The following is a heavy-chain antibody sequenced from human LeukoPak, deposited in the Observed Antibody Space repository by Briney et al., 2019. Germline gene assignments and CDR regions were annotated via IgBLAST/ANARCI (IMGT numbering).Heavy chain of an antibody. CDR1: GGSISSSSYY. J-gene: IGHJ5*02. D-gene: IGHD6-19*01. CDR3: ARRGWLVRLNWFDP. V-gene: IGHV4-39*01. CDR2: IYYSGST. Sequence: SSETLSLTCTVSGGSISSSSYYWGWIRQPPGKGLEWIGSIYYSGSTYYNPSLKSRVTISADTSKNQFSLKLSSVTAADTAVYYCARRGWLVRLNWFDPWGQGTLVTVSS.